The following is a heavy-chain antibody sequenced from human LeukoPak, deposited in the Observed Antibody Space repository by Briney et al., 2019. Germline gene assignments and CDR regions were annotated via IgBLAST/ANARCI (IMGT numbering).Heavy chain of an antibody. CDR2: INHSGST. CDR3: VGHYGPLSYFDY. J-gene: IGHJ4*02. Sequence: SETLSLTCTVSGGSISSSSYYWGWIRQPPGKGLEWIGEINHSGSTNYNPSLKSRVTISVDTSKNQFSLKLSSVTAADTAVYYCVGHYGPLSYFDYWGQGTLVTVSS. D-gene: IGHD4-17*01. V-gene: IGHV4-39*07. CDR1: GGSISSSSYY.